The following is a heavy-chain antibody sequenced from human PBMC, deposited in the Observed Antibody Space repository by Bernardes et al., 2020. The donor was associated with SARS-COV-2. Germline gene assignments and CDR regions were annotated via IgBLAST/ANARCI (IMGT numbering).Heavy chain of an antibody. CDR3: ARRAEKISGYVHRYFDY. D-gene: IGHD3-22*01. CDR2: LSDDGGIP. V-gene: IGHV3-23*01. J-gene: IGHJ4*02. Sequence: SLLLSCAASGFTFSSSGMSWVRQAPGTGLAWVSALSDDGGIPKYADSVMGRFTISRDTSKNTLYLRMNSLRAEDTAVYYCARRAEKISGYVHRYFDYWGQGTLVTVSS. CDR1: GFTFSSSG.